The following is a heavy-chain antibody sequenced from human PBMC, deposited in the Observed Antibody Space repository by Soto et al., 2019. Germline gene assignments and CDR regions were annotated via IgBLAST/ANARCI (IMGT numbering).Heavy chain of an antibody. V-gene: IGHV3-30*18. D-gene: IGHD1-1*01. CDR1: GFTVSSYG. J-gene: IGHJ4*02. Sequence: PGGSLRLSCAASGFTVSSYGMHWVRQAPGKGLEWVAVISYDGSNKYYADSVKGRFTISRDNSKNTLYLQMNSLRAEDTAVYYCAKDGNSALIDYWGQGTLVTVSS. CDR2: ISYDGSNK. CDR3: AKDGNSALIDY.